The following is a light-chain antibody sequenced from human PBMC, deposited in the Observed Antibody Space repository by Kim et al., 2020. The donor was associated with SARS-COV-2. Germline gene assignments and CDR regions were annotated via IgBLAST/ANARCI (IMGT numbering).Light chain of an antibody. J-gene: IGKJ4*01. CDR1: KSISTS. Sequence: SPEGRAAITYSTSKSISTSLAWCQQQPTRAPTLLIYDSSNRATGTRATFRGSGSGSDFALTISSREPDDVAVYFCQRRSYWPRLTFGGGTKVDIK. CDR2: DSS. V-gene: IGKV3-11*01. CDR3: QRRSYWPRLT.